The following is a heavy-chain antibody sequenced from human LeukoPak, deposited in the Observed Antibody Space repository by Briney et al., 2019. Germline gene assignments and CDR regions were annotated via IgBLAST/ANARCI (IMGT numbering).Heavy chain of an antibody. V-gene: IGHV5-51*07. J-gene: IGHJ4*02. CDR2: IYPGDSDT. CDR3: ARRNGYDSSYYFDY. CDR1: GYSFTTYW. Sequence: LGESLKISCKASGYSFTTYWIGWVHQMPGKGLEWVGNIYPGDSDTRYSPSFQGRVTISVDKSIGTAYLQWSSLKASDTAIYYCARRNGYDSSYYFDYWGQGNLVTVSS. D-gene: IGHD5-12*01.